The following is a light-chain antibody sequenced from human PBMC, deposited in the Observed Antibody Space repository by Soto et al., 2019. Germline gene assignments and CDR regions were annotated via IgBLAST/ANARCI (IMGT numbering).Light chain of an antibody. Sequence: QSVLTQPPSVSGAPGQRVTISCTGSSSNIGAGYDVHWYQQLPGTAPKLLIYDNSNRPSGVPDRFSGSKSGTSASLAITGLQAEDEADYYCQSFDSSLSAYVFGTGTKVTV. CDR3: QSFDSSLSAYV. CDR1: SSNIGAGYD. J-gene: IGLJ1*01. V-gene: IGLV1-40*01. CDR2: DNS.